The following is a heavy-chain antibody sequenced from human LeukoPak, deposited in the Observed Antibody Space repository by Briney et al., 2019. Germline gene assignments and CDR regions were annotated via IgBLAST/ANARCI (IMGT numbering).Heavy chain of an antibody. CDR1: GFTFSDYY. CDR2: ISSSGSTI. J-gene: IGHJ6*02. Sequence: GGSLRLSCAASGFTFSDYYMSWIRQAPGKGLEWVSYISSSGSTIYYADSVKGRFAISRDNAKNSLYLQMNSLRAEDTAVYYCARDCGGDCSDYYYGMDVRGQGTTVTVSS. V-gene: IGHV3-11*01. CDR3: ARDCGGDCSDYYYGMDV. D-gene: IGHD2-21*02.